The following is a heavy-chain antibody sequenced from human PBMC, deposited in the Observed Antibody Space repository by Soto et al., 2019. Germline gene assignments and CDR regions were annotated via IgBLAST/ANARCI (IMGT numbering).Heavy chain of an antibody. CDR2: IIPIFGTA. CDR3: ARGYYYDSSGISDYYGMDV. V-gene: IGHV1-69*06. Sequence: SVKVSCKASGGTFSSYAISWVRQAPGQGLEWMGGIIPIFGTANYAQKFQGRVTITADKSTSTAYMELSSLRSEDTAVYYCARGYYYDSSGISDYYGMDVWGQGTTVTVSS. CDR1: GGTFSSYA. D-gene: IGHD3-22*01. J-gene: IGHJ6*02.